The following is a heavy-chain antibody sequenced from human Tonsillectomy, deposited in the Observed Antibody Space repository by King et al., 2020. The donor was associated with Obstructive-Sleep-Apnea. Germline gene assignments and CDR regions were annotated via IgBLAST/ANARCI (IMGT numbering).Heavy chain of an antibody. CDR3: VKDLTGGFDSREGFDF. CDR1: GFTFRSYT. V-gene: IGHV3-30*18. D-gene: IGHD5-12*01. Sequence: VQLVESGGGVVQPGRSLRLSCAASGFTFRSYTMHWVRLAPGKGLEWMGGISSDGSITSYAESVKGRITISRDNSKNTLFLQMKSLRAEDTALYFCVKDLTGGFDSREGFDFWGQGTLVTVSS. CDR2: ISSDGSIT. J-gene: IGHJ4*02.